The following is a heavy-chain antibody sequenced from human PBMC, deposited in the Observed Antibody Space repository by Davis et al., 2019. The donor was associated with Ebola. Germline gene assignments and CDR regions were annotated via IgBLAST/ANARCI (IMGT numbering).Heavy chain of an antibody. V-gene: IGHV3-74*01. CDR3: AREMATTNDAFDI. Sequence: HTGGSLRLSCAASGFTFSSYWMHWVRHAPGKGLVWVSRINSDGSSTSYADSVKGRFTIPRDNAKNTLYLQKNSLRVEDTAVYYCAREMATTNDAFDIWGQGTMVSVSS. CDR2: INSDGSST. J-gene: IGHJ3*02. D-gene: IGHD5-24*01. CDR1: GFTFSSYW.